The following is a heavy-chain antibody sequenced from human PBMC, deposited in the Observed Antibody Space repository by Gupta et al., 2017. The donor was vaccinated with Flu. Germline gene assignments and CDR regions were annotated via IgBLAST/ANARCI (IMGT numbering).Heavy chain of an antibody. J-gene: IGHJ5*02. Sequence: QMLLVRSGAEGKNPEAPVKVSCKASGYTFTAYYIPLVRQAPGQGHEWMGRINPNSGGTNDAQKFQGRVTMTRDSSISTAYMELSRQRSDDTAVYYCAREGRGVVAATPYNWFDPWGQGTLVTVSS. CDR2: INPNSGGT. V-gene: IGHV1-2*06. CDR1: GYTFTAYY. D-gene: IGHD2-15*01. CDR3: AREGRGVVAATPYNWFDP.